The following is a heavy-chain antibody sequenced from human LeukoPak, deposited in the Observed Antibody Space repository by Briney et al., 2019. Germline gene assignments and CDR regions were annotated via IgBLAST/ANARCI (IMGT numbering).Heavy chain of an antibody. CDR2: ITASGTAM. D-gene: IGHD1-26*01. V-gene: IGHV3-48*02. Sequence: GGSLRLSCAASGFTFANAWMTWVHQAPGKGLEWVSHITASGTAMFYADSVKGRFTISRDNAKNSLYLQMNSLRDEDTAVYYCASSGSYRFDYWGQGTLVTVSS. CDR1: GFTFANAW. CDR3: ASSGSYRFDY. J-gene: IGHJ4*02.